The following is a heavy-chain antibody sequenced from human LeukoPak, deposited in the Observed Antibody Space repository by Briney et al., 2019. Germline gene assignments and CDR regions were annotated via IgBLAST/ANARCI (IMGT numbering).Heavy chain of an antibody. CDR2: ISGSGGST. V-gene: IGHV3-23*01. J-gene: IGHJ4*02. CDR1: GVTFSSYS. CDR3: AKGTLGYCSTTSCAAGYFDF. Sequence: GGSLRLSCSASGVTFSSYSMSWVRQAPGKGLEWASDISGSGGSTYYADSVKGRFTISRDNSKNTLYLQVNSLRAEDTAVYYCAKGTLGYCSTTSCAAGYFDFCGGGGLVTVSS. D-gene: IGHD2-2*01.